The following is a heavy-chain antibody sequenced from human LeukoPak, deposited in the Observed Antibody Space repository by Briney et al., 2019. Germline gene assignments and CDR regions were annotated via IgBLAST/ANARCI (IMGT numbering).Heavy chain of an antibody. CDR3: ARSEYCGGGCPGGFDY. Sequence: SETLSLTCTVSGGSINNYYWSWIRQPPGKGLEWIGYIYYSGSTNYNPSLKSRVTISVDRSKNQFSLKLSSVTAADTAVYYCARSEYCGGGCPGGFDYWGQGTLVTVSS. D-gene: IGHD2-21*02. V-gene: IGHV4-59*12. CDR2: IYYSGST. CDR1: GGSINNYY. J-gene: IGHJ4*02.